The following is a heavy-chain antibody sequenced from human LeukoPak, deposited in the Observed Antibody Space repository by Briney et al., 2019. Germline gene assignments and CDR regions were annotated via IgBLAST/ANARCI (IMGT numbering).Heavy chain of an antibody. Sequence: SETLSLTCTVSGYSISSGYYWDWIRQPPGKGLEWIGSIYHSGSTHYNPSLKSRVTISVDTSKNQFSLKLSSVTAADTAVYYCARDRGRSSSSASDYWGQGTLVTVSS. CDR3: ARDRGRSSSSASDY. CDR2: IYHSGST. D-gene: IGHD6-6*01. V-gene: IGHV4-38-2*02. J-gene: IGHJ4*02. CDR1: GYSISSGYY.